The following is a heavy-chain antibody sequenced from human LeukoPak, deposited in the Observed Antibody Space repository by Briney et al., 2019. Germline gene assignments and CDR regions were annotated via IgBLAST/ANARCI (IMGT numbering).Heavy chain of an antibody. CDR3: AKDKAPLYSGYDWDLDF. V-gene: IGHV3-9*01. D-gene: IGHD5-12*01. CDR2: ISWNSAYI. J-gene: IGHJ4*02. CDR1: GFTFHHYA. Sequence: GGSLRLSCAASGFTFHHYAIHWVRQVPGKGLEWVSGISWNSAYIGYADSVKGRFTISRDNAKNSVYLQMNSLRAEDAALYYCAKDKAPLYSGYDWDLDFWGQGTMVTVSS.